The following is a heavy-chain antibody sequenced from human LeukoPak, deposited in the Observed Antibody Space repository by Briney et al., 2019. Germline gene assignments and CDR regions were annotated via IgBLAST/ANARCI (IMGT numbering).Heavy chain of an antibody. CDR2: IKSEGEGATT. J-gene: IGHJ6*04. D-gene: IGHD3-3*02. CDR3: IAHFPYFYGFDV. CDR1: GFTIGTAW. Sequence: GGSLRLSCASPGFTIGTAWMSWVRQAPGKGLEWLGHIKSEGEGATTDYAAPAKGRFAISRDDSKNMIYLQMSSLKMDDTAIYYCIAHFPYFYGFDVWGKGTTVTVSS. V-gene: IGHV3-15*01.